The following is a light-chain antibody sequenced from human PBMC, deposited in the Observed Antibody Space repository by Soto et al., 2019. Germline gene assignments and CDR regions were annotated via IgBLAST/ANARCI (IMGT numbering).Light chain of an antibody. CDR1: QSVSSN. Sequence: EIVMTQSPATLSVSPGERATFSCRASQSVSSNLAWYQQKPGQAPRLLIYGASIRATGIPARFSGSGSGTEFTLTISTLQSEDFAIDYCQHYNNGPPWTFGQGTKVDI. CDR2: GAS. CDR3: QHYNNGPPWT. J-gene: IGKJ1*01. V-gene: IGKV3-15*01.